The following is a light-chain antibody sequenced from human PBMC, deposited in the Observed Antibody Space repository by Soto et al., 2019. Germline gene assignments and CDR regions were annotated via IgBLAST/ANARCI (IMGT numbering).Light chain of an antibody. V-gene: IGKV3-20*01. CDR1: QSVSSTF. CDR3: HQTYSVPPT. J-gene: IGKJ3*01. Sequence: EIVLTQSPGTLSLSPGDSATLSCRASQSVSSTFLAWYQHKPGRPPRLLIHGASSRATGIPDRFTGSGSGTDFTLTISSLQPEDFATYYCHQTYSVPPTFGPGTKVDV. CDR2: GAS.